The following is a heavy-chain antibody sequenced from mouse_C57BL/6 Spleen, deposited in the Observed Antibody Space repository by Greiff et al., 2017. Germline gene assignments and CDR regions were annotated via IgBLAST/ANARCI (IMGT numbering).Heavy chain of an antibody. V-gene: IGHV1-53*01. CDR3: ARSTFTMCAMDY. J-gene: IGHJ4*01. Sequence: QVQLQQPGTELVKPGASVKMSCKASGYTFTSYWMHWVKQRPGQGLEWIGEINPNNGGTNYNEKFKSKATLTVDKSSSTAYMQLSSLTSEDSAVYYCARSTFTMCAMDYWGQGTSVTVSS. CDR1: GYTFTSYW. CDR2: INPNNGGT. D-gene: IGHD1-1*02.